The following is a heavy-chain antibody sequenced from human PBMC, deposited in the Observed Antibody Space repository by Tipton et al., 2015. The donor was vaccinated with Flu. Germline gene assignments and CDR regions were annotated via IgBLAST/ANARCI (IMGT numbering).Heavy chain of an antibody. CDR3: ARLSYYDVDLKNFYFDY. J-gene: IGHJ4*02. CDR2: IYPSGTT. D-gene: IGHD3-10*02. V-gene: IGHV4-39*01. Sequence: TLSLTCTVSSGSISSTSYFCAWIRQPPGKGLELIGSIYPSGTTYYNPSLKSRVTISVDTSKSQFSLMLRPVTAADTAVYYCARLSYYDVDLKNFYFDYWGQGALVTVSS. CDR1: SGSISSTSYF.